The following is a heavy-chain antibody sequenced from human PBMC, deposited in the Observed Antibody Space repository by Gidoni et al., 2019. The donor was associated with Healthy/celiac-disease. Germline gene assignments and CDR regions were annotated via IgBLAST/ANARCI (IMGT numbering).Heavy chain of an antibody. J-gene: IGHJ3*02. CDR1: GGSISSYY. V-gene: IGHV4-4*07. D-gene: IGHD5-12*01. Sequence: QVQLQESGPGLVKPSETLSLTCTVSGGSISSYYWSWIRQPAGKGLEWIGRIYTRGSTNYNPSLKSRVTMSVDTSKNQFSLKLSSVTAADTAVYYCAREIQWLRPTGDAFDIWGQGTMVTVSS. CDR3: AREIQWLRPTGDAFDI. CDR2: IYTRGST.